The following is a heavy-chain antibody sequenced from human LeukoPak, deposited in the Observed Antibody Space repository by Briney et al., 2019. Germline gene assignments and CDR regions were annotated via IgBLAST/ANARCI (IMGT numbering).Heavy chain of an antibody. Sequence: GGSLRLSCAASGFTFSSYSMNWVRQAPGKGLEWVSSISSSSYIYYADSVKGRFTISRDNAKNSLYLQMNSLRAEDTAVYYCARDKDRGNWFDPWGQGTLVTVSS. CDR3: ARDKDRGNWFDP. CDR1: GFTFSSYS. J-gene: IGHJ5*02. CDR2: ISSSSYI. V-gene: IGHV3-21*01. D-gene: IGHD1-14*01.